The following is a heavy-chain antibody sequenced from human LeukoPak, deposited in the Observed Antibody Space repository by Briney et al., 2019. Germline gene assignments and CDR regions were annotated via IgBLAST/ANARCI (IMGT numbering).Heavy chain of an antibody. J-gene: IGHJ5*02. CDR1: GGSISSYY. CDR3: VRGVGATRGRFDP. Sequence: PSETLSLTCTVSGGSISSYYWSWVRQPPGKGLEGIGYIYYNGNTYYNPSLKSRLTISVDTSKNQFSLKLSSVTAADTAVYYCVRGVGATRGRFDPWGQGTLVTVSS. D-gene: IGHD1-26*01. V-gene: IGHV4-30-4*08. CDR2: IYYNGNT.